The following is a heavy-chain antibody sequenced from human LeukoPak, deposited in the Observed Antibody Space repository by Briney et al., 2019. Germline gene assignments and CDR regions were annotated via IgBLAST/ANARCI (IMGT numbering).Heavy chain of an antibody. D-gene: IGHD6-13*01. J-gene: IGHJ4*02. Sequence: GGSLRPSCAVSGFTFSSYSMNWVRQAPGEGLEWVSSISSSSTYIYYADSVKGRFTISRDDAKNSLYLQMNSLRAEDTAVYYCARDTWTPIAAAASYWGQGTLVTVSS. CDR1: GFTFSSYS. V-gene: IGHV3-21*01. CDR2: ISSSSTYI. CDR3: ARDTWTPIAAAASY.